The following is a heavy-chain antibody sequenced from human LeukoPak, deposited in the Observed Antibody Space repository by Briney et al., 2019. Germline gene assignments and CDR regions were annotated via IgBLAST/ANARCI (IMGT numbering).Heavy chain of an antibody. CDR1: GGSFSGYY. CDR3: ARAARASMVRGVRKYYFDY. CDR2: INHSGST. V-gene: IGHV4-34*01. J-gene: IGHJ4*02. D-gene: IGHD3-10*01. Sequence: PSETLSLTCAVYGGSFSGYYWSWIRQPPGKGLEWIGEINHSGSTNYNPSLKSRVTISVDTSKNQFSVKLSSVTAAGTAVYYCARAARASMVRGVRKYYFDYWGQGTLVTVSS.